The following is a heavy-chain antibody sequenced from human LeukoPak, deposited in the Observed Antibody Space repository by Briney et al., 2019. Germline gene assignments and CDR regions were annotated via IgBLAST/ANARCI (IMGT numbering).Heavy chain of an antibody. V-gene: IGHV4-39*07. CDR1: GGSISSSSYY. CDR2: IYYSGST. Sequence: SETLSLTCTVSGGSISSSSYYWGWIRQPPGKGLEWIGSIYYSGSTYYNPSLKSRVTISVDTSKNQFSLKLSSVTAADTAVYYCARELYEGLRRLGFDYWGQGTLVTVSS. J-gene: IGHJ4*02. D-gene: IGHD3-16*02. CDR3: ARELYEGLRRLGFDY.